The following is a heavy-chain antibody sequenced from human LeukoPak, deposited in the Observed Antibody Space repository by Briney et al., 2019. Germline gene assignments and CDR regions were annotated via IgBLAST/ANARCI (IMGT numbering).Heavy chain of an antibody. CDR3: ARHGYSVYGGFDY. V-gene: IGHV3-21*01. CDR1: GFTFSSYS. Sequence: GGSLRLSCAASGFTFSSYSMNWVRQAPGKGLEWVSSISRSSSYIYYGDSVKGRFTISRDNAKNSLYLQMNSLRAEDTAVYYCARHGYSVYGGFDYWGQGTLVTVSS. CDR2: ISRSSSYI. J-gene: IGHJ4*02. D-gene: IGHD5/OR15-5a*01.